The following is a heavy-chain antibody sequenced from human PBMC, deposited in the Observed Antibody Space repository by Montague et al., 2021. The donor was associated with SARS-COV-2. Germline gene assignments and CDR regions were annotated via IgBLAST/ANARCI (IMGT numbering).Heavy chain of an antibody. J-gene: IGHJ4*02. CDR3: ARAYCSSTSCYPIDY. CDR1: GDSDGSTNAS. D-gene: IGHD2-2*01. V-gene: IGHV6-1*01. CDR2: TYFTPKWSS. Sequence: CAISGDSDGSTNASRNWIRQTPSSHFQWLVRTYFTPKWSSEYALSVKSRLIISPDTSKNQFSLRLMSVTPDDTAVYYCARAYCSSTSCYPIDYWSQGTLVTVSS.